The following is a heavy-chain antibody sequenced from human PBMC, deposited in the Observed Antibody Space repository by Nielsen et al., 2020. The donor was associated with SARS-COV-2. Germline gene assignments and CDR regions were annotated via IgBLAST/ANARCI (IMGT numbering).Heavy chain of an antibody. V-gene: IGHV3-30*03. CDR3: AREGSGGYSGYDYQYYLDY. Sequence: GGSLRLSCSASAFTFRNYGMHWVRQAPGKGLEWVTVISYDGSRKDYADSVKGRFTISRDNSKNTLYLQMNSLTGDDTAVYYCAREGSGGYSGYDYQYYLDYWGQGVLVTSPQ. D-gene: IGHD5-12*01. CDR1: AFTFRNYG. CDR2: ISYDGSRK. J-gene: IGHJ4*02.